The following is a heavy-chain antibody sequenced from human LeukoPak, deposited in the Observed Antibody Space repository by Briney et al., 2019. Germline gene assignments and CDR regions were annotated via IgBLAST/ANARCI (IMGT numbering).Heavy chain of an antibody. CDR1: GYPFTSYY. D-gene: IGHD3-3*01. Sequence: ASVKVSFKASGYPFTSYYMHWVRQAPGQGLEWMGIINPSGGSTSYAQKFQGRVTMTRDTSTGTVYMELSSLRSEDTAVYYRARGIGAYYDFWSGYPDSDWFDPWGQGTLVTVSS. J-gene: IGHJ5*02. V-gene: IGHV1-46*01. CDR3: ARGIGAYYDFWSGYPDSDWFDP. CDR2: INPSGGST.